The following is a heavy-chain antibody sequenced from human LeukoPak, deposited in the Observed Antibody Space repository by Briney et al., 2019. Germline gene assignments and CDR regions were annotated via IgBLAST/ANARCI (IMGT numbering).Heavy chain of an antibody. D-gene: IGHD6-13*01. J-gene: IGHJ4*02. CDR2: LTGGGGSA. Sequence: PGGSLRLSCAASGFTFSNYAMSWARQAPGKGLEGVSGLTGGGGSAKYADSVKGGFTISRDNSKNTFYLQMDGLRAEDTAVYYCAKPPRDTMTAAENWGQGALVTVSS. CDR3: AKPPRDTMTAAEN. CDR1: GFTFSNYA. V-gene: IGHV3-23*01.